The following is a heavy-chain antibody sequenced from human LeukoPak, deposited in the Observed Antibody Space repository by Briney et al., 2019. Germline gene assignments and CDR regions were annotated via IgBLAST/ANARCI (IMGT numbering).Heavy chain of an antibody. CDR1: GGSISGYY. CDR2: IHSNGYT. J-gene: IGHJ5*02. Sequence: SETLSLTCTVSGGSISGYYWTWIRQPPGQGLEWIAYIHSNGYTNYNPSLRSRVTISVDTSKNQFSLKLSSVTAADTAVYYCARGRSRYQLLPCWFDPWGQGTLVTVSS. CDR3: ARGRSRYQLLPCWFDP. D-gene: IGHD2-2*01. V-gene: IGHV4-4*09.